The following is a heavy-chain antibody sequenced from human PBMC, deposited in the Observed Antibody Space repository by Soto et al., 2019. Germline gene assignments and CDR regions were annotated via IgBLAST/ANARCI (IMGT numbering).Heavy chain of an antibody. Sequence: QVQLVESGGGVVQPGRSLRLSCAASGFTFSSYAMHWVRQAPGKGLEWVAVISYDGSNKYYADSVKGRFTISRDNSKNTLYLQMNSLRAEDTAVYYCARRPSITMVREGISPYGMDVWGQGTTVTVSS. CDR2: ISYDGSNK. CDR3: ARRPSITMVREGISPYGMDV. J-gene: IGHJ6*02. V-gene: IGHV3-30-3*01. CDR1: GFTFSSYA. D-gene: IGHD3-10*01.